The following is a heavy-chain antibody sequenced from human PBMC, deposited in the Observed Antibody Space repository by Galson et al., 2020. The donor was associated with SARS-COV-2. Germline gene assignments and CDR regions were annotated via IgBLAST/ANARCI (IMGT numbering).Heavy chain of an antibody. Sequence: ASVKVSCKASGYTFTGYYMHWVRQAPGQGLEWMGWINPNSGGTNYAQKFQGRVTMTRDTSISTAYMELSRLRSDDTAVYYCARLEPDRYNRWDSVVPALGGGSYYYYYMDVWGKGTTVTVSS. CDR3: ARLEPDRYNRWDSVVPALGGGSYYYYYMDV. CDR2: INPNSGGT. J-gene: IGHJ6*03. D-gene: IGHD2-2*01. V-gene: IGHV1-2*02. CDR1: GYTFTGYY.